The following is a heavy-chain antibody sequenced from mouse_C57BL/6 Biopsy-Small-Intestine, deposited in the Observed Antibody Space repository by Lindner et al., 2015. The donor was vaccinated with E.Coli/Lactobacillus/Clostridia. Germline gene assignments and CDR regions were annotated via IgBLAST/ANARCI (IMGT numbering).Heavy chain of an antibody. V-gene: IGHV1-9*01. CDR2: ILPGSDST. CDR3: ARRFGVPYVMDY. D-gene: IGHD3-1*01. CDR1: GYTFTGYW. Sequence: VQLQESGAELMKPGASVKLSCKATGYTFTGYWIEWVKQSPGHGLEWIGEILPGSDSTIYDEKFKGKATFTADTSSNTAYMQLSSLTTEDSAIYYCARRFGVPYVMDYWGQGTSVTVSS. J-gene: IGHJ4*01.